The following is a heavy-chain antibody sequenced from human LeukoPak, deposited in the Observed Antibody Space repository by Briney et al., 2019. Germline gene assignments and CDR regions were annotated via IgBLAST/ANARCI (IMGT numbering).Heavy chain of an antibody. Sequence: SETLSLTCTVSGGSISSSSYYWGWIRQPPGKGLEWIGSIYYSGSTYYNPSLKSRVTISVDTSKNQFSLKLSSVTAADTAVYYCARQGAEGSYGVIDFGYWGQGTLVTVSS. J-gene: IGHJ4*02. CDR3: ARQGAEGSYGVIDFGY. D-gene: IGHD5-18*01. CDR2: IYYSGST. CDR1: GGSISSSSYY. V-gene: IGHV4-39*01.